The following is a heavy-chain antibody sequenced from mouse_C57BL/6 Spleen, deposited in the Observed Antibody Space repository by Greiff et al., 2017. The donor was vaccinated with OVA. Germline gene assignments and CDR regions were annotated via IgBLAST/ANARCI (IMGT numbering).Heavy chain of an antibody. CDR3: ARGAYDYDLAWFAD. V-gene: IGHV1-55*01. CDR1: GYTFTSYW. CDR2: IYPGSGST. J-gene: IGHJ3*01. D-gene: IGHD2-4*01. Sequence: QVQLQQPGAELVKPGASVKMSCKASGYTFTSYWITWVKQRPGQGLEWIGDIYPGSGSTNYNEKFKSKATLTVDTSSSTAYMQLSSLTSEDSAVYYCARGAYDYDLAWFADWGQGTLVTVSA.